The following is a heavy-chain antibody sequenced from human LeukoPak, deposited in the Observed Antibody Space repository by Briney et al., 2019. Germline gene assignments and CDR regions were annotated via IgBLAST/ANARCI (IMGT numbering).Heavy chain of an antibody. CDR3: ASHKGDYIDY. CDR2: ISYDGSNK. Sequence: GGSLRLSCAASGFTFSSYAMHWVRQAPGKGLEWVAVISYDGSNKYYADSVKGRFTISRDKSKNTLYLQMNSLRAEDTAVYYCASHKGDYIDYWGQGTLVTVSS. V-gene: IGHV3-30*14. CDR1: GFTFSSYA. J-gene: IGHJ4*02.